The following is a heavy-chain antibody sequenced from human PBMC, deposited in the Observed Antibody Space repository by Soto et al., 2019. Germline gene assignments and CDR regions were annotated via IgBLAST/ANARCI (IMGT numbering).Heavy chain of an antibody. CDR3: ARISPFRVAQIYYYYYGMDV. Sequence: QVTLKESGPVLVKPTETLTLTCTVSGFSLSNARMGVSWIRQPPGKALEWLAHIFSNDEKSYSTSLKSRLTISKDTSKSQVVLTMTNMDPVDTATYYCARISPFRVAQIYYYYYGMDVWGQGTTVTVSS. D-gene: IGHD3-16*01. CDR1: GFSLSNARMG. CDR2: IFSNDEK. J-gene: IGHJ6*02. V-gene: IGHV2-26*01.